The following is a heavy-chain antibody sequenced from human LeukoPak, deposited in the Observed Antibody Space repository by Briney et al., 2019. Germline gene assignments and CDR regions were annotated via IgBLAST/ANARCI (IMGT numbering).Heavy chain of an antibody. CDR1: GFTFSSYW. CDR3: ARELPVDNVWFGESYYYMDV. V-gene: IGHV3-7*01. D-gene: IGHD3-10*01. J-gene: IGHJ6*03. CDR2: IKQDGSEK. Sequence: GGSLRLSCAASGFTFSSYWMSWVRQAPGKGLEWVANIKQDGSEKYYVDSVKGRFTISRDNAKNSLYLQMNSLRAEDTAVYYCARELPVDNVWFGESYYYMDVWGKGTTVTVSS.